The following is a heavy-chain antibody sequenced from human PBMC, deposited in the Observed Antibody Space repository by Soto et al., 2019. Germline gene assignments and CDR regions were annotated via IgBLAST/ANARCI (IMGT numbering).Heavy chain of an antibody. CDR3: ARDALSMVRGVITT. CDR2: ISSSSSYI. V-gene: IGHV3-21*01. Sequence: GGSLRLSCAASGFTFSSYSMNWVRQAPGKGLEWVSSISSSSSYIYYADSVKVRFTISRDNAKNSLYLQMNSLRAEDKAVYYCARDALSMVRGVITTWGPGTLVTVSS. J-gene: IGHJ4*02. D-gene: IGHD3-10*01. CDR1: GFTFSSYS.